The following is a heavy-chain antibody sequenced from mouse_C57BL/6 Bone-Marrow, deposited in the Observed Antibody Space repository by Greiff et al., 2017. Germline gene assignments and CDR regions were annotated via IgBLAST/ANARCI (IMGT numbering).Heavy chain of an antibody. CDR2: INPYNGGT. Sequence: EVQLQQSGPVLVKPGASVKMSCKASGYTFTDYYMNWVKQSHGKSLEWIGVINPYNGGTSYNQKFKGKATLPVHQSSSTVYMELNSLTSEDSAVYYSARLPFTTGFAYWGQGTLVTVSA. CDR1: GYTFTDYY. CDR3: ARLPFTTGFAY. J-gene: IGHJ3*01. V-gene: IGHV1-19*01. D-gene: IGHD2-12*01.